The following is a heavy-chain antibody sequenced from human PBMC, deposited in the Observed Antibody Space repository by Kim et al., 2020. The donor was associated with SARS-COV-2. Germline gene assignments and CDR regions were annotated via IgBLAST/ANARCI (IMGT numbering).Heavy chain of an antibody. V-gene: IGHV3-9*01. CDR3: AKDGAYYYYDSSGPQAPYFQL. J-gene: IGHJ1*01. D-gene: IGHD3-22*01. CDR2: ISWNSGSI. Sequence: GGSLRLSCAASGFTFGDYAMHWVRQAPGKGLEWVSGISWNSGSIGYADSVKGRFTISRDNAKNSLYLQMNSLRAEDTALYYCAKDGAYYYYDSSGPQAPYFQLWGQGTLVTVSS. CDR1: GFTFGDYA.